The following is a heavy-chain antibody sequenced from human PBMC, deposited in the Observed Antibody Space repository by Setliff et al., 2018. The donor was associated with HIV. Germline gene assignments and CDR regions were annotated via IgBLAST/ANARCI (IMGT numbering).Heavy chain of an antibody. CDR1: GFTFSSYE. D-gene: IGHD5-12*01. Sequence: GSLRLSCAASGFTFSSYEMNWVRQAPGKGLEWVSYISASGNTIYYADSVKGRFTISRDNAKKSLYLQMNSLRAEDTAVYYCARDRGYDLDYFDYWGQGTLVTVSS. CDR3: ARDRGYDLDYFDY. J-gene: IGHJ4*02. V-gene: IGHV3-48*03. CDR2: ISASGNTI.